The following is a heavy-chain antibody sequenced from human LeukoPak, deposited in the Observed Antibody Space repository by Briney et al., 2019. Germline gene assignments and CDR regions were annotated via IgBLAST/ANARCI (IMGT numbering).Heavy chain of an antibody. D-gene: IGHD3-10*01. CDR1: GGSFSGYY. V-gene: IGHV4-34*01. Sequence: KSSETLSLTCAVYGGSFSGYYWSWIRQPPGKGLEWIGEINHSGSTNYNPSLKSRVTISVDTSKNQFSLKLSSVTAADTAVYYCARNGESGFDYWGQGTLVTVSS. CDR3: ARNGESGFDY. J-gene: IGHJ4*02. CDR2: INHSGST.